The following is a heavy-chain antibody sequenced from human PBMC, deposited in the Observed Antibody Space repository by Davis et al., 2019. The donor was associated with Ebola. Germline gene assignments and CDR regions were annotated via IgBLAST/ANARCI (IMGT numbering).Heavy chain of an antibody. V-gene: IGHV4-39*07. D-gene: IGHD5-18*01. CDR1: GGSIAGSSSY. Sequence: PSETLSLTCTVSGGSIAGSSSYWGWIRQPPGKELEWIGSVYYGANTYYNPSLKSRVTISLDTSNNQFSLRLTSVTAADTAVYYCARADSAMVFHYWGQGTLVTVSS. CDR2: VYYGANT. CDR3: ARADSAMVFHY. J-gene: IGHJ4*02.